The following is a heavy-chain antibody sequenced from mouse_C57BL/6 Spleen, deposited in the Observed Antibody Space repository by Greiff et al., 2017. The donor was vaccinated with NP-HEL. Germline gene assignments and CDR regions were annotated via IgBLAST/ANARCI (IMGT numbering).Heavy chain of an antibody. D-gene: IGHD1-1*01. CDR3: TRSATVVAPWNFDY. J-gene: IGHJ2*01. Sequence: QVQLQQSGAELVRPGASVTLSCKASGYTFTDYEMHWVKQTPVHGLEWIGAIDPETGGTAYNQKFKGKAILTADKSSSTAYMELRSLTSEDSAVYYCTRSATVVAPWNFDYWGQGTTLTVPS. CDR1: GYTFTDYE. V-gene: IGHV1-15*01. CDR2: IDPETGGT.